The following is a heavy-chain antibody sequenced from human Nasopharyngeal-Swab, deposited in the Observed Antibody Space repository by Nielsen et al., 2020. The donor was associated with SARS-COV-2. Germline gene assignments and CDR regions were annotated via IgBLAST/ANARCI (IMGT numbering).Heavy chain of an antibody. D-gene: IGHD6-13*01. J-gene: IGHJ4*02. V-gene: IGHV3-74*01. Sequence: GESLKISCAASGFTFRSYRLHWVRQPPGKGLVWVSRINSVETCTDYADSVKGRFTISRDNAKSTLFLQMSNLRADDTAVYYCAREKVGAAAEGFDYWGRGTLVTVSS. CDR3: AREKVGAAAEGFDY. CDR2: INSVETCT. CDR1: GFTFRSYR.